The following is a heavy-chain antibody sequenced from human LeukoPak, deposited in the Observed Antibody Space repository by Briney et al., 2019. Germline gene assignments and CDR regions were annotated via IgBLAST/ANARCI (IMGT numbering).Heavy chain of an antibody. V-gene: IGHV2-5*02. CDR2: IYWDDDK. D-gene: IGHD1-26*01. J-gene: IGHJ4*02. Sequence: SVPTLVNPPQTLTLTCTFSGFSLSTSGVGVGWIRQPPGKALEWLALIYWDDDKRYSPSLKSRLTITKDTSKNQVVLTMTNMDPVDTATYYCAREGWDPNFDYWGQGTLVTVSS. CDR1: GFSLSTSGVG. CDR3: AREGWDPNFDY.